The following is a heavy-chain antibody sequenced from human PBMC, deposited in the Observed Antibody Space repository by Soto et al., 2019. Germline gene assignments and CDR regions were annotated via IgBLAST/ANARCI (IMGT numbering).Heavy chain of an antibody. V-gene: IGHV3-30*18. CDR3: AKDRGGGFDY. D-gene: IGHD3-16*01. Sequence: QVQLVESGGGVVQPGRSLRLSCAASGFTFSSYGMHWVRQAPGKGLEWVAVISYDGSNKYYADSVKGRFTISRDNSKNTLYLQMNSLRAEDTAVYYCAKDRGGGFDYWGQGTLVTVSS. CDR1: GFTFSSYG. J-gene: IGHJ4*02. CDR2: ISYDGSNK.